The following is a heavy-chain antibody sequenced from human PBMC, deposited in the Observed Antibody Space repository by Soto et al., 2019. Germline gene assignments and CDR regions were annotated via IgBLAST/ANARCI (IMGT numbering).Heavy chain of an antibody. V-gene: IGHV3-21*05. J-gene: IGHJ5*02. CDR2: ISSSSSYI. Sequence: GGSLRLSCAASGFIFSSYSMHWVRQAPGKGLEWVSYISSSSSYIYYADSLKGRFTISRDNAKNSLYLQMNSLRAEDTAVYYCARDRFDPWGQGTLVTVSS. CDR3: ARDRFDP. CDR1: GFIFSSYS.